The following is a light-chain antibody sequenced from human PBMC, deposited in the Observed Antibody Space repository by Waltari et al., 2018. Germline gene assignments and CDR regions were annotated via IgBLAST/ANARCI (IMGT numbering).Light chain of an antibody. V-gene: IGLV1-44*01. Sequence: QSVLTQPPPATGTPGQRVPIACSGGTSTTAANTATWYQQLPGTAPKLLIYSNNQRPSGFPDRFSGSKSGTSASLAISGLQSEDEADYYCATWDDTLNVWMFGGGTKLTVL. CDR3: ATWDDTLNVWM. CDR2: SNN. J-gene: IGLJ3*02. CDR1: TSTTAANT.